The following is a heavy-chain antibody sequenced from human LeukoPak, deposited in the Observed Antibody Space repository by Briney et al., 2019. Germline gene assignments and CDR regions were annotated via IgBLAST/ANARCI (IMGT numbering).Heavy chain of an antibody. D-gene: IGHD2-2*01. Sequence: QPGGSLRLSCAASGFTFSSYGMHWVRQAPGKGLEWVAFIRYDGSNKYYADSVKGRFTISRDNSKNTLYLQMNSLRAEDTAVYYCAKPYCSSTSCYALFDYWGQGTLVTVSS. J-gene: IGHJ4*02. CDR2: IRYDGSNK. CDR1: GFTFSSYG. CDR3: AKPYCSSTSCYALFDY. V-gene: IGHV3-30*02.